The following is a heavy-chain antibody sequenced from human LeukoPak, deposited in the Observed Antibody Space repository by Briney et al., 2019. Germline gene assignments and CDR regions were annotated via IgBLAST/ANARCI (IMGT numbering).Heavy chain of an antibody. CDR2: IYTSGST. Sequence: PSETLSLTCTVSGGSISSYYWSWIRQPAGKGLEWIGRIYTSGSTNYNPSLKSRVTMSVDTSKNQFSLKLSSVTAADTAVYYCARADGSQYYDILTGYYYYYYMDVWGKGTTVTISS. CDR1: GGSISSYY. V-gene: IGHV4-4*07. J-gene: IGHJ6*03. D-gene: IGHD3-9*01. CDR3: ARADGSQYYDILTGYYYYYYMDV.